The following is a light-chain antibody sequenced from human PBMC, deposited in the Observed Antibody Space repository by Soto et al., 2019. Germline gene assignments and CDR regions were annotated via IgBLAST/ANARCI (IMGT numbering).Light chain of an antibody. Sequence: DVVMTQSPLSLPVTLGQPASISCRSSQSLAYSDGNTYLNWFQQRPGQSPRRLIYKVSNRDSGVPDTCSGGGSCGDMKLTIGRVDAEDVGVEDCVQDSRWPPYTFGQGTKVDIK. CDR3: VQDSRWPPYT. CDR1: QSLAYSDGNTY. V-gene: IGKV2-30*01. CDR2: KVS. J-gene: IGKJ2*01.